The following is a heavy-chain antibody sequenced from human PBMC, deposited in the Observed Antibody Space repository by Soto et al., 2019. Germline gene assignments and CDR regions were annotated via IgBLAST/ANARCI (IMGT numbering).Heavy chain of an antibody. J-gene: IGHJ5*02. CDR1: GYTFTTHG. CDR3: ARDIGYCRSGTCYREWFDP. Sequence: QVQLVQSGAEVKKPGASVKVSCKASGYTFTTHGISWVRQAPGQGLEWMGWVSGDNGHTNYAQSLQGRVTMTTDTSTHTAYMELRSLRSDDTAVYYCARDIGYCRSGTCYREWFDPWGQGALVTVSS. CDR2: VSGDNGHT. V-gene: IGHV1-18*01. D-gene: IGHD2-15*01.